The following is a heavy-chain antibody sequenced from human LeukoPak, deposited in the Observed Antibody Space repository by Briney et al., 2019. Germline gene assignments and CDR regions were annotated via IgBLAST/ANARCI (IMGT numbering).Heavy chain of an antibody. Sequence: SETLSLTCAVYGGSFSGYYWSWIRQPPGKGLEWIGEISHSGSTNYNPSLESRVTISVDTSKNQFSLKLSSVTAADTVVYYCATGAARKRNWFDPWGQGTLVTVSS. CDR3: ATGAARKRNWFDP. CDR1: GGSFSGYY. CDR2: ISHSGST. D-gene: IGHD6-6*01. V-gene: IGHV4-34*01. J-gene: IGHJ5*02.